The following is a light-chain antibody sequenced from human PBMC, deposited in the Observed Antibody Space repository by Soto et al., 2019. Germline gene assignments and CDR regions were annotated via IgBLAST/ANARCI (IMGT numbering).Light chain of an antibody. Sequence: QSVLTQPASVSGSPGQSITISCTGTSSDVGGYNYVSWYQQHPGKAPKFMIYDVSNRPSGVSNRFSGAKSGNTASLTISGLQAEAEADYYCSSYTTSNTRQIVFGTGTKVPVL. CDR2: DVS. J-gene: IGLJ1*01. CDR1: SSDVGGYNY. CDR3: SSYTTSNTRQIV. V-gene: IGLV2-14*01.